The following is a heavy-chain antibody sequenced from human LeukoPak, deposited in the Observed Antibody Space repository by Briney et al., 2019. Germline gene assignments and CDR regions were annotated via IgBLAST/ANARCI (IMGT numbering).Heavy chain of an antibody. V-gene: IGHV4-38-2*02. J-gene: IGHJ4*02. Sequence: SETLSLTCTVSGYSISSGYYWGWIRQPPGKGLEWIGSIYHSGSTYYNPSLRSRVTISVDTSKNQFSLKLSSVTAADTAVYYCAREGRSVADECYFDYWGQGTLVTVSS. D-gene: IGHD2-15*01. CDR3: AREGRSVADECYFDY. CDR1: GYSISSGYY. CDR2: IYHSGST.